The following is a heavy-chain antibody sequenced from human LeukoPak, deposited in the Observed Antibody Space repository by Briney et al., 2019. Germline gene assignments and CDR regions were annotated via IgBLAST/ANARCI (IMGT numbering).Heavy chain of an antibody. D-gene: IGHD2-2*01. V-gene: IGHV1-18*01. CDR3: ARDNAGGYCTSSSCYEKNNWFDP. CDR2: INTYNGNT. Sequence: ASVKVSCKASGYTFNNYGISWVRQAPGQGLEWMAWINTYNGNTNHAQKLQGRVTMTTDTSTSTAYMELRSLTSDDAAVYYCARDNAGGYCTSSSCYEKNNWFDPWGQGTLVTVSS. J-gene: IGHJ5*02. CDR1: GYTFNNYG.